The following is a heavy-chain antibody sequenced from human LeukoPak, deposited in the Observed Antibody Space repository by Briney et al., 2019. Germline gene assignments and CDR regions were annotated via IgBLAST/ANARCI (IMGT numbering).Heavy chain of an antibody. CDR2: IYTSGST. CDR1: GGSISSGSYY. V-gene: IGHV4-61*02. CDR3: AREPSPLYSSVYKIHP. J-gene: IGHJ5*02. Sequence: SQTLSLTCTVSGGSISSGSYYWSWIRQPAGKGLEWIGRIYTSGSTNYNPSLKSRVTISVDTSKNQFSLKPSSVTAADTALYYRAREPSPLYSSVYKIHPGGQETRVTVSS. D-gene: IGHD3-22*01.